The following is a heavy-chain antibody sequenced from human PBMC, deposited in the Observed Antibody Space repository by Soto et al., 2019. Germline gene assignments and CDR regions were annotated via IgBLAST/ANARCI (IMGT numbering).Heavy chain of an antibody. D-gene: IGHD3-3*01. CDR1: GGSISSSSYY. V-gene: IGHV4-39*01. J-gene: IGHJ4*02. Sequence: SETLSLTFTVSGGSISSSSYYWGWIRQPPGKGLEWIGSIYYSGSTYYNPSLKSRVTISVDTSKNQFSLKLSSVTAADTAVYYCARRGLNYDFWSGYERPFDYWGQGTLVTVSS. CDR2: IYYSGST. CDR3: ARRGLNYDFWSGYERPFDY.